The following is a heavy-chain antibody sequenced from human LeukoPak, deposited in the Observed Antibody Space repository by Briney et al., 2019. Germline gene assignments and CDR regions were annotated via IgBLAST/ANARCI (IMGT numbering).Heavy chain of an antibody. D-gene: IGHD6-13*01. V-gene: IGHV3-30-3*01. Sequence: GGSLRLSCAASGFTFSSYAMHWVRQAPGKGLEWVAVISYDGSNKYYADSVKGRFTISRDNSKNTLYLQMNSLRAEDTAVYYCVAEAAVSAAGFDYWGQGTLVTVSS. J-gene: IGHJ4*02. CDR3: VAEAAVSAAGFDY. CDR2: ISYDGSNK. CDR1: GFTFSSYA.